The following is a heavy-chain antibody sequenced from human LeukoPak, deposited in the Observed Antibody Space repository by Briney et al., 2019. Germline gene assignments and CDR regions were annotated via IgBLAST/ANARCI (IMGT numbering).Heavy chain of an antibody. CDR1: GVSFSGYY. D-gene: IGHD6-6*01. V-gene: IGHV4-34*01. Sequence: TSSETLSLTCAVYGVSFSGYYWSWIRQPPGKGLEWIGEINHSGSTNYNPSLKSRVTISVDTSKNQFSLKLSSVTAADTAVYYCASGSSPYYYYYMDVWGKGTTVTISS. CDR2: INHSGST. J-gene: IGHJ6*03. CDR3: ASGSSPYYYYYMDV.